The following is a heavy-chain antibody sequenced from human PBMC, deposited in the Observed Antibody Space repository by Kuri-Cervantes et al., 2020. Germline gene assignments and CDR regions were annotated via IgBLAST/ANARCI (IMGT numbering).Heavy chain of an antibody. CDR1: GFSLSTSGVG. CDR3: AHKGVEYSSSWPKLFDY. J-gene: IGHJ4*02. Sequence: SGPTLVKPTQTLTLTCTFSGFSLSTSGVGVGWIRQPPGKALERLALIYWDDDKRYSPSLKSRLTITKDTSKNQVVLTMTNMDPVDTATYYCAHKGVEYSSSWPKLFDYWGQRTLVTVSS. V-gene: IGHV2-5*02. D-gene: IGHD6-13*01. CDR2: IYWDDDK.